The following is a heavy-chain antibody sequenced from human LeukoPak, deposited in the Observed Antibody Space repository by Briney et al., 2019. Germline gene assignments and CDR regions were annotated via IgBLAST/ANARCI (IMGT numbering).Heavy chain of an antibody. D-gene: IGHD6-19*01. Sequence: PGGSLRLSCAASGFTFRSYSMSWVRQAPGKGLECISYVTSSSTINYADSVKGRFTISRDNARNSLYLQMNSLRVEDTAVYYCAREPTAVAALDYWRQRTLVTVSS. V-gene: IGHV3-48*01. J-gene: IGHJ4*02. CDR1: GFTFRSYS. CDR3: AREPTAVAALDY. CDR2: VTSSSTI.